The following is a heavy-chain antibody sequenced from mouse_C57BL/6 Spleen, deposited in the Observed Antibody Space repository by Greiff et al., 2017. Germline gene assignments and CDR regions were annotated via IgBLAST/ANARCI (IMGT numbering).Heavy chain of an antibody. CDR1: GYTFTSYW. D-gene: IGHD2-1*01. CDR3: ARGDYGNYGDYAMDY. CDR2: IYPGSGST. J-gene: IGHJ4*01. Sequence: QVQLQQPGAELVKPGASVKMSCKASGYTFTSYWITWVKQRPGQGLEWIGDIYPGSGSTNYNEKFKSKATLTVDTSSSTAYMQLSSLTSEDSAVYYCARGDYGNYGDYAMDYWGQGTSVTDSS. V-gene: IGHV1-55*01.